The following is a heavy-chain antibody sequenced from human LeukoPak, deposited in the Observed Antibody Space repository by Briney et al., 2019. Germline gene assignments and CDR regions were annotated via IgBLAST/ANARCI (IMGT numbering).Heavy chain of an antibody. Sequence: GGSLRLSCTTSGFSFRDYAVSWVRQAPGKGLEWVGFIRSKTYGGTTEYAASVKGRFSISRDDSKSIAYLLMNSLKTEDTAVYYCTRAPYYYDSSGYYDYFYYHGMDVWGQGTTVTVSS. CDR3: TRAPYYYDSSGYYDYFYYHGMDV. D-gene: IGHD3-22*01. CDR2: IRSKTYGGTT. CDR1: GFSFRDYA. J-gene: IGHJ6*02. V-gene: IGHV3-49*04.